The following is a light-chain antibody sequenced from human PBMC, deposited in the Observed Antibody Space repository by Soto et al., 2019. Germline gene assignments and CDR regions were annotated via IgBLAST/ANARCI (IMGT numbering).Light chain of an antibody. J-gene: IGLJ1*01. CDR3: QSYDTSLSGFV. V-gene: IGLV1-40*01. CDR2: GNN. CDR1: RSNCCSVCD. Sequence: HSVLTQPPSVSGSPGQRVTISCTGSRSNCCSVCDDHYYQQRPGRAPKLLIYGNNNRPSGVPDRFSASESGTSACLALTGLRAEDEADYYCQSYDTSLSGFVFGTGTKVTVL.